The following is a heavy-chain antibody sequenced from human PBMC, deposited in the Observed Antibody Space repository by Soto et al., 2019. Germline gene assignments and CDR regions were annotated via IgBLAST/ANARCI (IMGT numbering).Heavy chain of an antibody. CDR3: ARTGYSSSWSWFDP. CDR1: GFTFSSYS. D-gene: IGHD6-13*01. Sequence: EGQLVESGGGLVKPGGSLRLSYAASGFTFSSYSMNWVRQAPGTGLEWVSSISSSSSYIYYADSGKGRFTISRDNAKNSLYLQMNSLRAEDTAVYYCARTGYSSSWSWFDPWGQGTLVTVSS. J-gene: IGHJ5*02. CDR2: ISSSSSYI. V-gene: IGHV3-21*01.